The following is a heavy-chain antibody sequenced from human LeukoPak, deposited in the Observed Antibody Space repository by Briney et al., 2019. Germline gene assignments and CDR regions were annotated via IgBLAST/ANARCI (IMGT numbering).Heavy chain of an antibody. J-gene: IGHJ4*02. V-gene: IGHV1-2*02. Sequence: ASVKVSRKASGYTFTDYYIHWVRQAPGQGLEWMGWVNPNSGDTNHAHKFQGRVTMTSDTSISTAYMDLNRVRSDDTAVYYCALLFSSTWYRFDSWGQGTLVTVSS. CDR2: VNPNSGDT. CDR3: ALLFSSTWYRFDS. CDR1: GYTFTDYY. D-gene: IGHD6-13*01.